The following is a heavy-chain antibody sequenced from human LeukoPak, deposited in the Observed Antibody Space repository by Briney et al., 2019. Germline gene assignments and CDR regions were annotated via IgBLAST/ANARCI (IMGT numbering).Heavy chain of an antibody. D-gene: IGHD3-22*01. CDR2: ISGSGGST. V-gene: IGHV3-23*01. CDR3: AKDYYDSSGYYRHAFDI. Sequence: GGSLRLSCAASGFTFSSHAVSWVRQAPGKGLEWVSSISGSGGSTYYADSVKGRFTISRDNFKNTLYLQMNSLRAEDTAVYYCAKDYYDSSGYYRHAFDIWGQGTTVTVSS. CDR1: GFTFSSHA. J-gene: IGHJ3*02.